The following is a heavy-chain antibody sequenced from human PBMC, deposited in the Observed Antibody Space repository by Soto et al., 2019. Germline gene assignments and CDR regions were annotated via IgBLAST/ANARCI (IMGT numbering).Heavy chain of an antibody. D-gene: IGHD2-2*01. Sequence: SETLSLTCTVSGGSISSSSYYWGWIRQPPGKGLEWIGSIYYSGSTYYNPSLKSRVTISVDTSKNQFSLKLSSVTAADTAVYYCARQGGIVVVPAATRFDPWGQGTLVTVSS. CDR1: GGSISSSSYY. V-gene: IGHV4-39*01. CDR3: ARQGGIVVVPAATRFDP. CDR2: IYYSGST. J-gene: IGHJ5*02.